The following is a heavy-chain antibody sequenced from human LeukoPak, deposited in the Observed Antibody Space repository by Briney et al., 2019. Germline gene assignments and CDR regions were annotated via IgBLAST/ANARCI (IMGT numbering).Heavy chain of an antibody. J-gene: IGHJ4*02. D-gene: IGHD2-21*02. CDR1: GGSISSRSYY. V-gene: IGHV4-39*07. CDR3: ARDRGGYLSDY. CDR2: MYYSGST. Sequence: SETLSLTCTVSGGSISSRSYYWGWIRQPPGKGLEWIGSMYYSGSTYYNPSLKSRVTISVDTSKNQFSLKLSSVTAADTAVYYCARDRGGYLSDYWGQGTLVTVSS.